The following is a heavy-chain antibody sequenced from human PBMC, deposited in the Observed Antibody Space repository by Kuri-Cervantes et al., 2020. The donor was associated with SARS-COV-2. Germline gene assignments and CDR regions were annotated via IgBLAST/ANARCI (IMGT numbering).Heavy chain of an antibody. CDR3: ARGSSSWPKHSFDY. V-gene: IGHV4-59*01. CDR2: IADSGST. J-gene: IGHJ4*02. CDR1: GGSISSYY. D-gene: IGHD6-13*01. Sequence: GSLRLSCTVSGGSISSYYWSWIRQPPGKGLEWIGYIADSGSTNYNPSLKSRVTISVDTSKNQFSLKLSSVTAADTAVYYCARGSSSWPKHSFDYWGQGTLVTVSS.